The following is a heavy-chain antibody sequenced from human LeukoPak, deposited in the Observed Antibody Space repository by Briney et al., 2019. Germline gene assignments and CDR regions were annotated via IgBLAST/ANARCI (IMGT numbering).Heavy chain of an antibody. CDR2: ISSSSSYI. CDR3: ASQYCGGGCYNY. Sequence: RGSLRLSPAASGVTFSSASMNWVRQAPRKGLEWVSSISSSSSYIYYADSVKRRFTISRENAKNSLYLQMNRLRAEDTAVYYCASQYCGGGCYNYWGQGTLVTVSS. CDR1: GVTFSSAS. V-gene: IGHV3-21*01. D-gene: IGHD2-21*02. J-gene: IGHJ4*02.